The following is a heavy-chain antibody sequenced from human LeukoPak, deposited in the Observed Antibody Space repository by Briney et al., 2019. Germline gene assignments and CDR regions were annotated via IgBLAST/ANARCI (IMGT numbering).Heavy chain of an antibody. CDR1: GGSISSYY. V-gene: IGHV4-59*08. Sequence: PSETLSLTCAVSGGSISSYYWSWIRQPPGKGLEWIGYIYYSGSTNYNPSLKSRVTISVDTSKNQFSLKLSSVTAADTAVYYCARLRLHYSSSWNRGMDVWGQGTTVTVSS. CDR2: IYYSGST. D-gene: IGHD6-13*01. J-gene: IGHJ6*02. CDR3: ARLRLHYSSSWNRGMDV.